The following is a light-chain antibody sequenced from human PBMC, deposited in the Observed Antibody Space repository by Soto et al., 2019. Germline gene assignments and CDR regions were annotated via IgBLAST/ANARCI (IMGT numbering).Light chain of an antibody. CDR3: QQRHMWPIK. V-gene: IGKV3-11*01. J-gene: IGKJ5*01. CDR2: DAY. CDR1: QSFRGL. Sequence: EIVLTQSPGTLSLSPGERATLSCSASQSFRGLLAWYQQKPGQAPRLLIYDAYNRATGIPPRFSGSGSGTDFTLTISSLEPEDSAVYYCQQRHMWPIKFGQGTRLEIK.